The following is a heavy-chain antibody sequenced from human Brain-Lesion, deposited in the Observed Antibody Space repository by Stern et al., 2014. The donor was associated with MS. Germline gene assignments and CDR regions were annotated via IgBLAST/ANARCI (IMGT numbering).Heavy chain of an antibody. CDR3: ARDRVTAVTTYYFDS. D-gene: IGHD1-20*01. V-gene: IGHV3-66*02. Sequence: VQLVESGGGLVQPGGSLRLSCAASGFTVSNYYMSWVRQAPGKGRQWVSIIYTSGKTYYPDSVRGRFVISRDKSKSTLYLQMDSLRPEDTAVYYCARDRVTAVTTYYFDSWGQGTRVTVSS. CDR1: GFTVSNYY. CDR2: IYTSGKT. J-gene: IGHJ4*02.